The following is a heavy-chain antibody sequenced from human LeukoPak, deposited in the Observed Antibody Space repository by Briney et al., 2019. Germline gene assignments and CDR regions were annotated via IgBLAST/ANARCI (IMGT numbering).Heavy chain of an antibody. CDR3: ARAASYYYGSGSYYKDYYYYMDV. Sequence: SQTLSLTCTVSGGSISSGSYYWSWIRQPAGKGLEWIGRIYTSGSTNYNPSLKSRVTISVDTSKNQFSLKLSSVTAADTAVYYCARAASYYYGSGSYYKDYYYYMDVWGKRTTVTVSS. D-gene: IGHD3-10*01. J-gene: IGHJ6*03. CDR2: IYTSGST. CDR1: GGSISSGSYY. V-gene: IGHV4-61*02.